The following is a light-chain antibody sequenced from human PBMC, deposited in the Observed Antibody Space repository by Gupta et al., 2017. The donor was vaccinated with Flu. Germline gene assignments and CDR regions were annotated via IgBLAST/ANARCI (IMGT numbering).Light chain of an antibody. CDR3: SSYTSGSTFYV. Sequence: ITRSSSGTRSDVGRSDSVSWYQQHPDKAPKLIIFDVTNRPSGVSSRFSGSKSGNTASLTIAGLQAEDETDYYCSSYTSGSTFYVFGNGTKVTVL. V-gene: IGLV2-14*04. J-gene: IGLJ1*01. CDR2: DVT. CDR1: RSDVGRSDS.